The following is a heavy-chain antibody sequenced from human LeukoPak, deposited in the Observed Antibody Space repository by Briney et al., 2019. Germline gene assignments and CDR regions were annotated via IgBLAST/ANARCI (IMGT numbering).Heavy chain of an antibody. Sequence: GGSLRLSCAASGFTFSSYAMSRVRQAPGKGLEWVSAISGSGVSTYYADSVRGRFTISRDNSKNTLYMQMNGLGAEDTAVYYCAKKKELAGAGCFDYWGQGTLVTVSS. CDR3: AKKKELAGAGCFDY. D-gene: IGHD1-7*01. CDR2: ISGSGVST. V-gene: IGHV3-23*01. J-gene: IGHJ4*02. CDR1: GFTFSSYA.